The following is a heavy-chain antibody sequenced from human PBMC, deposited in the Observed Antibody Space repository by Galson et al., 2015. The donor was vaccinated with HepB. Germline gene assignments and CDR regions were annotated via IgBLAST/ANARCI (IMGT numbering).Heavy chain of an antibody. CDR2: IDWDDDK. CDR1: GFSLSTSGMC. Sequence: PALVKPTPTLTLTCTFSGFSLSTSGMCVSWIRQPPGKALEWLALIDWDDDKYYSTSLKTRLTISKDTSINQVVLTMTNMDPVDTATYYCARIPFIAAVGTWDYYYGMDVWGQGTTVTVSS. V-gene: IGHV2-70*01. CDR3: ARIPFIAAVGTWDYYYGMDV. J-gene: IGHJ6*02. D-gene: IGHD6-13*01.